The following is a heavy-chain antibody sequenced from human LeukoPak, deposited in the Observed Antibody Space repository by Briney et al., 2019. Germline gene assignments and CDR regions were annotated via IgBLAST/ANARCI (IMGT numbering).Heavy chain of an antibody. CDR3: ATMIVVSYAFDI. J-gene: IGHJ3*02. V-gene: IGHV1-69*04. CDR1: GGTFSSYA. D-gene: IGHD3-22*01. Sequence: SVKVSCKASGGTFSSYAISWVRQAPGQGLEWMGRIIPILGIANYAQKFQGRVTITADKSTSTAYMELRSLRSEDTAVYYCATMIVVSYAFDIWGQGTMVTVSS. CDR2: IIPILGIA.